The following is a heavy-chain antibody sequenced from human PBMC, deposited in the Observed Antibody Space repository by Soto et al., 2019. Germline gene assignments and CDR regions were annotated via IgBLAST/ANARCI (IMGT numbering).Heavy chain of an antibody. V-gene: IGHV4-39*01. CDR1: GGSISSTSYY. D-gene: IGHD3-22*01. CDR2: IYFGGRT. Sequence: SETLSLTCTVSGGSISSTSYYWGWIRQPPGKGPEWIGTIYFGGRTYYNPSLKSRVTISVDTSKNQFSLKVNSVTAADTAVYYCARRLYYDSSGFEGGGMDVWGQGTTVTVSS. J-gene: IGHJ6*02. CDR3: ARRLYYDSSGFEGGGMDV.